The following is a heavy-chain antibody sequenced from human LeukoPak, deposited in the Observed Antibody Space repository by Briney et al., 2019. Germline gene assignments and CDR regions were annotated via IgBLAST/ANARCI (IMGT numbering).Heavy chain of an antibody. D-gene: IGHD2-2*01. V-gene: IGHV3-53*01. CDR2: IYSGGST. CDR1: GFTVSSNY. J-gene: IGHJ6*03. CDR3: ARASGEYCSSTSCYSFYYYYMDV. Sequence: GGSLRLSCAASGFTVSSNYMSWVRQAPGKGLEWVSVIYSGGSTYYADPVKGRFTISRDNSKNTLYLQMNSLRAEDTAVYYCARASGEYCSSTSCYSFYYYYMDVWGKGTTVTVSS.